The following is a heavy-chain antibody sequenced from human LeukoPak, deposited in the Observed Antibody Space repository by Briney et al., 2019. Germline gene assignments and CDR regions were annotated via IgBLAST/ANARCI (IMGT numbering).Heavy chain of an antibody. V-gene: IGHV4-4*07. CDR3: ARLGSGKRFLEWFKAFDI. D-gene: IGHD3-3*01. Sequence: SETLSLTCTVSGGSISSYYWSWIRQPAGKGLEWIGRIYTSGSTNYNPSLKSRVTMSVDTSKNQFSLKLSSVTAADTAVYYCARLGSGKRFLEWFKAFDIWGQGTMVTVSS. CDR1: GGSISSYY. J-gene: IGHJ3*02. CDR2: IYTSGST.